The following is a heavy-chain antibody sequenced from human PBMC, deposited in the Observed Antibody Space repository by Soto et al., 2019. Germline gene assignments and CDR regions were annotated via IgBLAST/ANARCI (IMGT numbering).Heavy chain of an antibody. J-gene: IGHJ6*02. CDR1: GYSFTSYW. D-gene: IGHD2-2*02. CDR3: ARNSSGYYSSNSCYMDYGMDV. Sequence: GESVKISCKGSGYSFTSYWIGWVRQMPGKGLEWMGIIYPGDSDTRYSPSFQGQVTISADKSISTAYLQWSSLKASDTAMYYCARNSSGYYSSNSCYMDYGMDVWGQGTTVTVSS. V-gene: IGHV5-51*01. CDR2: IYPGDSDT.